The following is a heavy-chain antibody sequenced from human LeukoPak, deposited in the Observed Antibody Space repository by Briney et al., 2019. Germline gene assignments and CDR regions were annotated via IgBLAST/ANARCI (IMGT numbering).Heavy chain of an antibody. V-gene: IGHV4-4*07. J-gene: IGHJ5*02. CDR2: IYTSGST. CDR3: ARDHRSLRFLEWLSESWFDP. Sequence: SETLSLTCTVSGGSISSYYWSWIRQPAGKGLEWIGRIYTSGSTYYNPSLKSRVTISVDRSKNQFSLKLSSVTAADTAVYYCARDHRSLRFLEWLSESWFDPWGQGTLVTVSS. CDR1: GGSISSYY. D-gene: IGHD3-3*01.